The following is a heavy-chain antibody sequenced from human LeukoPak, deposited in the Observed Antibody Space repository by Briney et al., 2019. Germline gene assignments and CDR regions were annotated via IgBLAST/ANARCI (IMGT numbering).Heavy chain of an antibody. V-gene: IGHV4-59*04. J-gene: IGHJ4*02. Sequence: PSETLSLTCTVSGGSISSYYWSWIRQPPGRGLEWIGNIYYTGTTYYAPSLKSRVTISIDTSKSQFSLKVSSVTAADTAVYYCAAASTLTGAPYFDYWGQGTLVTVSS. CDR1: GGSISSYY. D-gene: IGHD1-14*01. CDR2: IYYTGTT. CDR3: AAASTLTGAPYFDY.